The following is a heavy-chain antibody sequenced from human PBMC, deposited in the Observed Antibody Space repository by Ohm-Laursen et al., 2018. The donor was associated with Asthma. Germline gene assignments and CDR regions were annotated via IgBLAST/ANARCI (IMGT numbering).Heavy chain of an antibody. CDR3: AKDRGFNYGYGMDV. J-gene: IGHJ6*02. D-gene: IGHD5-18*01. V-gene: IGHV3-23*01. Sequence: SLRLSCSASGFTFSSYAMSWVRQAPGKGLEWVSATSGSAGSTYYADSVKGRFTNSRGNSKNTLYLQMNSLRAEDTALYYCAKDRGFNYGYGMDVWGQGTTVTVSS. CDR1: GFTFSSYA. CDR2: TSGSAGST.